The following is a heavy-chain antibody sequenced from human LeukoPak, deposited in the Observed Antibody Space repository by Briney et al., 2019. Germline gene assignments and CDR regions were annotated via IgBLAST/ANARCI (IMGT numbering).Heavy chain of an antibody. V-gene: IGHV3-7*04. J-gene: IGHJ3*02. Sequence: GGSLRLSCAASGFTFRNHAMNWVRQAPGKGLEWVANIKEDDSEIYYVESVKGRFTISRDNAMNSVYLQMNSLRAEDTAVYYCARAKRNGFDIWGQGTMVTVSS. CDR1: GFTFRNHA. CDR3: ARAKRNGFDI. CDR2: IKEDDSEI.